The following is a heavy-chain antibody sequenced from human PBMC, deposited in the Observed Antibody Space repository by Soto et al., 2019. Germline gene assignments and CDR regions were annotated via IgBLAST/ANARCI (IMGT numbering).Heavy chain of an antibody. CDR3: ARSVRPLSWFDP. CDR1: GGSISSYY. CDR2: ISYSGST. Sequence: SETLSLTCTVSGGSISSYYWSWIRQPPGKGLEWIGYISYSGSTNYNPSLKSRVTISVDTSKNQFSLKLSSVTAADTAVYYCARSVRPLSWFDPWGQGTRVTVSS. J-gene: IGHJ5*02. D-gene: IGHD3-10*01. V-gene: IGHV4-59*08.